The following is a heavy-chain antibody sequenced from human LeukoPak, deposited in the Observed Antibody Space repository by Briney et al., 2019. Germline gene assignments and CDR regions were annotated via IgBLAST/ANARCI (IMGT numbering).Heavy chain of an antibody. CDR3: AKRGVVIRVILVGFHKEAYYFDS. CDR1: GITVSNYG. CDR2: ISDSGGRT. D-gene: IGHD3-22*01. V-gene: IGHV3-23*01. J-gene: IGHJ4*02. Sequence: LSGGSLRLSCAVSGITVSNYGMSWVRQAPGKGLEWVAGISDSGGRTKYADSVKGRFTISRDNPKNTLYLQMNSLRVEDTAMYFCAKRGVVIRVILVGFHKEAYYFDSWGQGALVTVSS.